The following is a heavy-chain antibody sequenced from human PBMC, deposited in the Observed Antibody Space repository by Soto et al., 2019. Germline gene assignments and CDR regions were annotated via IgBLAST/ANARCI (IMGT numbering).Heavy chain of an antibody. Sequence: GGSLRLSCAASGFTFSNAWMNWFRQAQGKGLEWVGRIKSKTDGGTTDYAAPVKGRFTISRDDSKNTLYLQMNSLKTEDTAVYYCTTVANYGSRSQYYCGMDVWGQWTTGTRSS. CDR3: TTVANYGSRSQYYCGMDV. CDR2: IKSKTDGGTT. J-gene: IGHJ6*02. V-gene: IGHV3-15*07. D-gene: IGHD3-10*01. CDR1: GFTFSNAW.